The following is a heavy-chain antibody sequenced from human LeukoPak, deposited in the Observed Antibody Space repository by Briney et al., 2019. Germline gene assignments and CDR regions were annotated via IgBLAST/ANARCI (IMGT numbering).Heavy chain of an antibody. CDR3: AKERKAGIAVAGGDY. J-gene: IGHJ4*02. CDR1: GFTFSSHV. V-gene: IGHV3-23*01. CDR2: ISGSGGST. Sequence: GGSLRLSCAASGFTFSSHVMSWVRQAPGKGLEWVSAISGSGGSTYYADSVKGRFTISRDNSKNTLFLQVNSLRAEDTAVYYCAKERKAGIAVAGGDYWGQGTLVTVSS. D-gene: IGHD6-19*01.